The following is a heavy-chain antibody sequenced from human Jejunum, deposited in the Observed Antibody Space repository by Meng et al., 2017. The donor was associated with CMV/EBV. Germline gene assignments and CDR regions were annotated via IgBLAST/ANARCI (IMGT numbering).Heavy chain of an antibody. CDR1: GGSMSSTNW. CDR3: ARADKVRFDY. J-gene: IGHJ4*02. Sequence: QVQLEAAGTGLVKSSGTLSLTCAVSGGSMSSTNWWSWVRQPPGKGLEWIGEIYHSGSTNYNPSLKSRVSISVDKSKNQFSLKLSSVTAADTAVYYCARADKVRFDYWGQGTLVTVSS. CDR2: IYHSGST. V-gene: IGHV4-4*02.